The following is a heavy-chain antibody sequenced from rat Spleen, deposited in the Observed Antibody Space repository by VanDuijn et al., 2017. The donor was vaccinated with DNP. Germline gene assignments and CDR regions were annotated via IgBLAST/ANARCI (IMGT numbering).Heavy chain of an antibody. CDR2: INTDGAST. CDR3: ARLNYGSYYFDY. V-gene: IGHV5-58*01. Sequence: EVQLVESGGGLVQPGRSLKLSCVASGFTFSSYWMFWIRQAPGKGLEWVASINTDGASTYYPDSVKGRFTFSRDNAKSTLYLQMNSLRSEDMATYYCARLNYGSYYFDYWGQGVMVTVSS. J-gene: IGHJ2*01. D-gene: IGHD1-3*01. CDR1: GFTFSSYW.